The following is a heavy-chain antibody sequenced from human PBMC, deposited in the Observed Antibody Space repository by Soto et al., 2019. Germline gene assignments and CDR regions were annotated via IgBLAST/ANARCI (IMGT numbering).Heavy chain of an antibody. CDR2: VYYSGST. CDR3: ARKIDKYYYYGLDV. J-gene: IGHJ6*02. Sequence: SETLSLTCTVSGGSISSYYWSWIRQPPGKGLEWIGNVYYSGSTNYNPSLKSRVTISVDTSKNQFSLKLRSVTAADTAMYYCARKIDKYYYYGLDVWGQGTTVPVYS. D-gene: IGHD3-9*01. V-gene: IGHV4-59*01. CDR1: GGSISSYY.